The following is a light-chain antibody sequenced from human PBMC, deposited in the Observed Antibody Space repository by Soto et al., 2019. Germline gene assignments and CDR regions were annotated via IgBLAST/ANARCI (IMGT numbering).Light chain of an antibody. CDR1: QSISSD. Sequence: DIQMTQSPSSLSASVGARVTITCRARQSISSDLHWYQQKPGKAPKLLIYAASSLQSGVPSRFSGSGSGTDFTLTISSLQPEDFAIYYCQQSYSTPRTFGQGTMVEIK. J-gene: IGKJ1*01. CDR2: AAS. V-gene: IGKV1-39*01. CDR3: QQSYSTPRT.